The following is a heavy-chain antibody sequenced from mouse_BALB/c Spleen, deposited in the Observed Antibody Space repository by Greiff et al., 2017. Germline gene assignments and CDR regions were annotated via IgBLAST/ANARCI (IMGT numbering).Heavy chain of an antibody. CDR2: ISSGSSTI. J-gene: IGHJ4*01. CDR3: AGGYYAMDY. Sequence: EVKVVESGGGLVQPGGSRKLSCAASGFTFSSFGMHWVRQAPEKGLEWVAYISSGSSTIYYADTVKGRFTISRDNPKNTLFLQMTSLRSEDTAMYYCAGGYYAMDYWGQGTSVTVSS. V-gene: IGHV5-17*02. CDR1: GFTFSSFG.